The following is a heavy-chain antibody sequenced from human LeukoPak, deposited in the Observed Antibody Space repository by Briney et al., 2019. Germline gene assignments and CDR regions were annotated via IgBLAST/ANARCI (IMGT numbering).Heavy chain of an antibody. CDR2: ISASDTYI. D-gene: IGHD2-2*01. CDR1: GFIFSGYS. V-gene: IGHV3-21*01. CDR3: AREPSGGYCSSSSCSRYFQY. Sequence: PGGSLRLSCAASGFIFSGYSMNWVRQAPGKGLEWVSSISASDTYINYADSLKGRFTISRDNAKNSLYLQMNSLRVEDTAVYYCAREPSGGYCSSSSCSRYFQYWGQGTLVTVSS. J-gene: IGHJ1*01.